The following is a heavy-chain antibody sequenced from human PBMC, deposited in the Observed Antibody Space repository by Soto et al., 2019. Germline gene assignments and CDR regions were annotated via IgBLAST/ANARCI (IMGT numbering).Heavy chain of an antibody. D-gene: IGHD3-3*01. V-gene: IGHV3-23*01. CDR3: AKEKDFWSGYFVY. CDR1: GFTFSTYA. CDR2: ISGSGGST. Sequence: PGGSLRLSFAASGFTFSTYAMSWVRQAPGKGLEWVSAISGSGGSTYYADSVKGRFTISRDNSKNTLYLQMNSLRAEDTAVYYCAKEKDFWSGYFVYWGQGTLVTVSS. J-gene: IGHJ4*02.